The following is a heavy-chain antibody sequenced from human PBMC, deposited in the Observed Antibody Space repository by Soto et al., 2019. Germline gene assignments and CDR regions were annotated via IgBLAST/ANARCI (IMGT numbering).Heavy chain of an antibody. CDR3: PRTIFGVERVFDN. D-gene: IGHD3-3*01. CDR2: IFYSGTT. Sequence: QRQIQESGPGLVKPSETLSLACTVSGDSIGSASYYWGWIRQPPGKGLEWIAVIFYSGTTYYNPSLRSRITVSADTSNDQFSLKLKSVTDADTAVYYCPRTIFGVERVFDNWVQGPLVAVSS. V-gene: IGHV4-39*01. J-gene: IGHJ4*02. CDR1: GDSIGSASYY.